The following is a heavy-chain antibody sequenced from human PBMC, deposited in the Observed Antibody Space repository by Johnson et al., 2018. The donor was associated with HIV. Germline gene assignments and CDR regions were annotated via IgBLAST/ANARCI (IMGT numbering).Heavy chain of an antibody. D-gene: IGHD3-3*01. CDR2: ISYDGSNK. CDR1: GFTFSSYA. J-gene: IGHJ3*02. CDR3: ARAGGIFGVEDAFDI. V-gene: IGHV3-30*04. Sequence: QVQLVESGGGVVQPGRSLRLSCAASGFTFSSYAIHWVRQAPGKGLEWVAVISYDGSNKYYADSVQGRFTISRDNSKTTLYLQMNSLRAEDTAVYYCARAGGIFGVEDAFDIWGQGTMVTVSS.